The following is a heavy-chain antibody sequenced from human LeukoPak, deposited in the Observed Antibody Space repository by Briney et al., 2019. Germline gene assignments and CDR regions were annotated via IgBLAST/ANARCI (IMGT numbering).Heavy chain of an antibody. CDR2: INHSGST. CDR3: AWGYSSSSGVLDY. CDR1: GGSFSGYY. V-gene: IGHV4-34*01. D-gene: IGHD6-6*01. J-gene: IGHJ4*02. Sequence: KSSETLSLTCAVYGGSFSGYYWSWIRQPPGKGPEWIGEINHSGSTNYNPSLKSRVTISVDTSKNQFSLKLSSVTAADTAVYYCAWGYSSSSGVLDYWGQGTLVTVSS.